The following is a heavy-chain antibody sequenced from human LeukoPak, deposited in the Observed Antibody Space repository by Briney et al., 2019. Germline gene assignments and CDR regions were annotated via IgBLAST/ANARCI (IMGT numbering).Heavy chain of an antibody. CDR3: ARAYDSSGSPLAVV. D-gene: IGHD3-22*01. CDR1: GGSISSGGYY. J-gene: IGHJ3*01. CDR2: IYYSGST. Sequence: SETLSLTCTVSGGSISSGGYYWRWIRQHPGKGLEWIGYIYYSGSTYYNPSLKSRVTISVDTSKNQFSLKLSSVTAADTAVYYCARAYDSSGSPLAVVWGQGTMVTVSS. V-gene: IGHV4-31*03.